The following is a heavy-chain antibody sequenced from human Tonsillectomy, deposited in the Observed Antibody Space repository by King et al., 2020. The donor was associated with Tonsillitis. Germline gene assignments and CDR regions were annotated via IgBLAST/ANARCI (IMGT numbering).Heavy chain of an antibody. V-gene: IGHV1-18*01. CDR2: ISAYDGNT. CDR1: GYTFTSFG. J-gene: IGHJ4*02. Sequence: QLVQSGAEVKKPGASVKVSCKASGYTFTSFGISWVRLAPVQGLEWMGWISAYDGNTNSAQKLQGRVTMTTDSSTITAYLELRSLRSDDTAVYYWARDPGYSSGWYLDYWGQGTLVTVSS. CDR3: ARDPGYSSGWYLDY. D-gene: IGHD6-19*01.